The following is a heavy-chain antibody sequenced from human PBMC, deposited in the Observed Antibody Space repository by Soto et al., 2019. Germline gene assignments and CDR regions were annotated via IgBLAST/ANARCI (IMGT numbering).Heavy chain of an antibody. D-gene: IGHD2-15*01. Sequence: SETLSLTCTVSGGSISSYYWSWIRQPPGKGLEWIGYIYYSGSTNYNPSLKSRVTISVDTSKNQFSLKLSSVTAADTAVYYCARLGTSCYDIDSWGRGTLVTVSS. CDR3: ARLGTSCYDIDS. CDR2: IYYSGST. CDR1: GGSISSYY. V-gene: IGHV4-59*01. J-gene: IGHJ4*02.